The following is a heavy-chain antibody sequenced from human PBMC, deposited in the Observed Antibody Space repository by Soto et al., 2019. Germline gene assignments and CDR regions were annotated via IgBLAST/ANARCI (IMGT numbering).Heavy chain of an antibody. CDR2: ISYDGSDK. CDR3: ANGVVVATTYVQH. Sequence: QVQLVESGGGVVQPGRSLRLSCAASGFTFSSYGMHWVRQAPGKGLEWVAVISYDGSDKYYADSVKGRFTISRDNSNNTLYLQMDSLRAEDTAVYYCANGVVVATTYVQHWGQGTLVTVSS. V-gene: IGHV3-30*18. J-gene: IGHJ1*01. D-gene: IGHD2-15*01. CDR1: GFTFSSYG.